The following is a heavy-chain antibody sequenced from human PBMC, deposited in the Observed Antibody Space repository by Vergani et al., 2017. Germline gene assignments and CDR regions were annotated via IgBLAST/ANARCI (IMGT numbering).Heavy chain of an antibody. V-gene: IGHV1-24*01. D-gene: IGHD7-27*01. J-gene: IGHJ2*01. CDR3: AAAYFSNWPAVWYFDL. CDR1: GYTLTELS. CDR2: FDPEDGEK. Sequence: QVQLVQSGAEVKKPGASVKVSCKVSGYTLTELSMHWVRQAPGKGLEWMGGFDPEDGEKIYAQKFQGRVTMTEDTSTDTAYMELSSLRSEDTAVYYCAAAYFSNWPAVWYFDLWGRGTLVTVSS.